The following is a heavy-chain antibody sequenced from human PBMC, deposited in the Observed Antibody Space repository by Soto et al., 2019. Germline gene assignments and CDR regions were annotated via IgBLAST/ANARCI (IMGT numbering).Heavy chain of an antibody. J-gene: IGHJ4*02. Sequence: PSETLSLTCTVSGGSISSPNFYWSWIRQHPGKGLEWIGHIYYNGSTYYNPSLKSRVTISVDRSKNQFSLKLSSVTAADTAVYYCARAPPMVRGVIKRYFDYWGQGTLVTV. D-gene: IGHD3-10*01. V-gene: IGHV4-31*03. CDR3: ARAPPMVRGVIKRYFDY. CDR2: IYYNGST. CDR1: GGSISSPNFY.